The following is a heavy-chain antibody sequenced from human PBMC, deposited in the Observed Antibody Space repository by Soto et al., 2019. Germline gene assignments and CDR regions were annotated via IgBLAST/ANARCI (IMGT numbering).Heavy chain of an antibody. J-gene: IGHJ1*01. CDR1: GFSLSSSGVG. Sequence: QITLKESGPTLVKPTQTLTLTCTFSGFSLSSSGVGVGWIRQPPGKALEWVALIYWDDTKRYSPSLKSGLTITKDTSKNQVVLTMTNMDPVDTATCYCPHIRVTMIVGVGYFQHWGQGTLVTVSS. CDR3: PHIRVTMIVGVGYFQH. D-gene: IGHD3-22*01. CDR2: IYWDDTK. V-gene: IGHV2-5*02.